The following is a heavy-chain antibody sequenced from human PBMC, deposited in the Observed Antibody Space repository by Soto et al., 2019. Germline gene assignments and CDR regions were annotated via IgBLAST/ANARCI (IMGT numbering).Heavy chain of an antibody. CDR3: ARDRRIAVALYYYYGMDV. CDR2: ISSSSSYI. V-gene: IGHV3-21*01. Sequence: VSLRISCAASGLRFSSYSMNWVRQAPGKGLEWVSSISSSSSYIYYADSVKGRFTISRDNAKNSLYLQMNSLRAEDTAVYYCARDRRIAVALYYYYGMDVWGQGTTVTVSS. CDR1: GLRFSSYS. D-gene: IGHD6-19*01. J-gene: IGHJ6*02.